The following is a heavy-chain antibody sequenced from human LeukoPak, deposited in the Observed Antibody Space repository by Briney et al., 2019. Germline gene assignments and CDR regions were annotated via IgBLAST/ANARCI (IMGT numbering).Heavy chain of an antibody. V-gene: IGHV3-7*01. D-gene: IGHD4/OR15-4a*01. CDR2: IKQDGSEK. CDR1: GFTFRSYW. J-gene: IGHJ4*02. Sequence: GGSLRLSCAASGFTFRSYWMSWVRQAPGKGLEWVANIKQDGSEKYYVDSVKGRFTISRDNAKNSLYLQMNSLRAEDTSVYYCARVGDNYNEYVDYWGQGSLVTVSS. CDR3: ARVGDNYNEYVDY.